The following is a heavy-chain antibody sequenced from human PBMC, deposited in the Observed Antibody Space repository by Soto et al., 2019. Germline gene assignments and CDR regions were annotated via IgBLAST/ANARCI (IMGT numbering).Heavy chain of an antibody. V-gene: IGHV1-69*13. J-gene: IGHJ1*01. Sequence: SVKVSCKASGGTFSSYAISWVRQAPGQGLEWMGGIIPIFGTANYAQKFQGRVTITADESTSTAYMELSSLRSEDTAVYYCARAGITMVRGAPSEYFQHWGQGTLVTVSS. D-gene: IGHD3-10*01. CDR2: IIPIFGTA. CDR3: ARAGITMVRGAPSEYFQH. CDR1: GGTFSSYA.